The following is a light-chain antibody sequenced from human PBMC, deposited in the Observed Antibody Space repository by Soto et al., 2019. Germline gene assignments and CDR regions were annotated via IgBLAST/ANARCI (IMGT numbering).Light chain of an antibody. J-gene: IGKJ1*01. Sequence: DIQMTQSPSTLSASVGDRVTITCRASQSISTWLAWYQQKPGKAPKVLIYDASRLESGVPSRFSGSGSGTEFTLTISSMQPDDFATYYCQQYNGYSRTFGQGTKVDIK. CDR1: QSISTW. CDR2: DAS. V-gene: IGKV1-5*01. CDR3: QQYNGYSRT.